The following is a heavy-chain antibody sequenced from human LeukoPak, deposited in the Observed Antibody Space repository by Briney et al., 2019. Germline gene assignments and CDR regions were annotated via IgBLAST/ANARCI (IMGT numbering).Heavy chain of an antibody. CDR1: GGSISSSNW. CDR2: IYHSGST. D-gene: IGHD6-13*01. J-gene: IGHJ4*02. CDR3: AREGGTAAGTFDY. Sequence: SETLSLTCAVSGGSISSSNWWSWVRQPPGKGLEWIGEIYHSGSTNYNPSLKSRVTISVDTSKNQLSLKLSSVTAADTAVYYCAREGGTAAGTFDYWGQGTLVTVSS. V-gene: IGHV4-4*02.